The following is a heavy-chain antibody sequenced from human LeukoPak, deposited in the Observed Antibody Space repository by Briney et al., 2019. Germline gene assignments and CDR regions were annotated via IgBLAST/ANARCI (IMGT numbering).Heavy chain of an antibody. CDR3: ARDLSRSVTTSGYYYGMDV. V-gene: IGHV1-2*02. CDR2: INPNSGGT. CDR1: GYTFTGYY. Sequence: GASVKVSCKASGYTFTGYYMHWVRQAPGQGLEWMGWINPNSGGTNYAQKFQGRVTMTGDTSISTAYMELSRLRSDDTAVCYCARDLSRSVTTSGYYYGMDVWGQGTTVTVSS. D-gene: IGHD4-17*01. J-gene: IGHJ6*02.